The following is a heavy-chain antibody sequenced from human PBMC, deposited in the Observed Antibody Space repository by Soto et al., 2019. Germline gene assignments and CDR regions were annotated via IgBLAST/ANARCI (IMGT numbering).Heavy chain of an antibody. Sequence: ASVKVSCKASGGTFSSYTINWVRQAPGQGPEWMGGIIPMSGTADYAQKFQGRVTITADESTSTAYMELSSLRSEDTAVYYCAREALLRSTSYSYFDYWGQGTLVTVSS. D-gene: IGHD2-2*01. CDR1: GGTFSSYT. V-gene: IGHV1-69*13. CDR3: AREALLRSTSYSYFDY. CDR2: IIPMSGTA. J-gene: IGHJ4*02.